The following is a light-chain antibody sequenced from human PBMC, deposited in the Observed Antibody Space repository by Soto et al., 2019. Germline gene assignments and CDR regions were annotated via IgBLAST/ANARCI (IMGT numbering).Light chain of an antibody. CDR2: GAS. J-gene: IGKJ1*01. Sequence: EIVMTQSPATLSLSAGDRATVSCRASQSVSSSYLAWYQQKPGQAPGLLIYGASSRATGIPDRFSGSGSGTDFTLTISRLEPEDFAVYYCQQYGRSPWTFGQGTKVDI. V-gene: IGKV3-20*01. CDR1: QSVSSSY. CDR3: QQYGRSPWT.